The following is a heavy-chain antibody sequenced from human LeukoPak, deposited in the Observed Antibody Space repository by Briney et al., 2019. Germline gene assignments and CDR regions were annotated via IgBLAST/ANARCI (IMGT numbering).Heavy chain of an antibody. CDR3: ARVGGWDTAMVTGDY. CDR1: GYTFTGYY. D-gene: IGHD5-18*01. J-gene: IGHJ4*02. Sequence: ASVKVSCKASGYTFTGYYMHWVRQAPGQGLEWMGWINPNSGGTNYAQKFQGRVTMTRDTSISTAYMELSRLRSDDTAVYYCARVGGWDTAMVTGDYWGQGTLVTVSS. CDR2: INPNSGGT. V-gene: IGHV1-2*02.